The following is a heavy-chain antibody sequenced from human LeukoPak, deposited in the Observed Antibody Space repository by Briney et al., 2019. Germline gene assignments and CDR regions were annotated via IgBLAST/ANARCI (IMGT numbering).Heavy chain of an antibody. V-gene: IGHV3-21*01. Sequence: PGGSLRLSCAVSGFTFRDYARRWVRQAPGNGLEWVSSISSSSSYIYYADSVKGRFTISRDNAKNSLYLQMNSLRAEDTAVYYCARNGLPIGDWNEPCGQGTLVTVSS. CDR1: GFTFRDYA. D-gene: IGHD3-3*01. CDR3: ARNGLPIGDWNEP. CDR2: ISSSSSYI. J-gene: IGHJ5*02.